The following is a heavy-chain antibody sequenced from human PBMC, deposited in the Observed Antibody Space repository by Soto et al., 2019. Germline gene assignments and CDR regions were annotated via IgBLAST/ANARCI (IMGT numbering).Heavy chain of an antibody. V-gene: IGHV1-8*01. CDR3: ARRKERSGPYYLDS. J-gene: IGHJ4*02. CDR1: GYTFISFD. CDR2: MNPNTGNT. Sequence: QVQLVQSGAEVKKPGASVRVSCQASGYTFISFDINWVRQATGPGLQWMGWMNPNTGNTGYEQKFQGRVTMTRNTSIGTAYMELSSLTSEDTAVYYCARRKERSGPYYLDSWGQGTLVTVSS. D-gene: IGHD6-25*01.